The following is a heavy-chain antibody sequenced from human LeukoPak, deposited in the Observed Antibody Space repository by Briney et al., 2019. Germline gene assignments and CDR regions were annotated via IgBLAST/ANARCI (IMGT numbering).Heavy chain of an antibody. D-gene: IGHD5-18*01. V-gene: IGHV1-69*05. CDR2: IIPIFGTA. Sequence: GASVKVSCKASGCTFSSYAISWVRQAPGQGLEWMGGIIPIFGTANYAQKFQGRVTITTDESTSTAYMELSSLRSEDTAVYYCARSEDTAMAPGPYYWGQGTLVTVSS. CDR3: ARSEDTAMAPGPYY. CDR1: GCTFSSYA. J-gene: IGHJ4*02.